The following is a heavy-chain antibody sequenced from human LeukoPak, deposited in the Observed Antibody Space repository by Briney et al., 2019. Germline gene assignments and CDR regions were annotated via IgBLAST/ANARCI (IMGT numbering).Heavy chain of an antibody. CDR3: TTVRVNDYVWGSYRYSYFDY. J-gene: IGHJ4*02. D-gene: IGHD3-16*02. CDR2: ISSSSNYI. V-gene: IGHV3-21*03. Sequence: PGGSLRLSCAASGFTFSSYSMNWVRQAPGKGLEWVSSISSSSNYIYYADSVKGRFTISRDNAKNSLYLQMNSLRTEDTAVYFCTTVRVNDYVWGSYRYSYFDYWGQGTLVTVSS. CDR1: GFTFSSYS.